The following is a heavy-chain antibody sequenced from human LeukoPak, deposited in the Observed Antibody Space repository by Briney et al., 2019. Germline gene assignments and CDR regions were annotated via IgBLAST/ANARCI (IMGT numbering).Heavy chain of an antibody. Sequence: PSETLSLTCTVSGGSISSYYWSWIRQPAGKGLEWIGRIYTSGSTNYNPSLKSRVTISVDTSKNQFSLNLSSVTAADTAVYYCARHASVTRFAYWGQGTLVTVSS. V-gene: IGHV4-4*07. J-gene: IGHJ4*02. CDR3: ARHASVTRFAY. CDR2: IYTSGST. D-gene: IGHD4-17*01. CDR1: GGSISSYY.